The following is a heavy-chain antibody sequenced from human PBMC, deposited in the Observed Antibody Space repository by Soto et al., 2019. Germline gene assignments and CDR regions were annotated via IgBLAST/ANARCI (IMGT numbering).Heavy chain of an antibody. V-gene: IGHV1-69*13. J-gene: IGHJ6*02. Sequence: GASVKVSCKASGGTFSSYAISWVRQAPGQGLEWMGGIIPIFGTANYAQKFQGRVTITADESTSTAYMELSSLRSEDTAVYYCARSRGGYGDYYYYGMDVWGQGTTVTVSS. D-gene: IGHD3-10*01. CDR1: GGTFSSYA. CDR3: ARSRGGYGDYYYYGMDV. CDR2: IIPIFGTA.